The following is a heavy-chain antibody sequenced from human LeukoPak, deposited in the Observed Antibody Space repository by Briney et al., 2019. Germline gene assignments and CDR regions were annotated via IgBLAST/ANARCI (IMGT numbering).Heavy chain of an antibody. J-gene: IGHJ4*02. D-gene: IGHD3-9*01. CDR2: INPNSGGT. Sequence: ASVKVSCKASGYTFTGYYMHWVRQAPGQGLEWMGWINPNSGGTNYAQKFQGRVTMTRDTSISTAYMELSRLRSDDTAVYYCARDQDYDILTGYSYYFDYWGQGTLVTVSS. CDR3: ARDQDYDILTGYSYYFDY. CDR1: GYTFTGYY. V-gene: IGHV1-2*02.